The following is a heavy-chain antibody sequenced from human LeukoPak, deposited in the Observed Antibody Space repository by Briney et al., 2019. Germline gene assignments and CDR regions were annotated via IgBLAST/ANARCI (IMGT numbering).Heavy chain of an antibody. D-gene: IGHD6-13*01. V-gene: IGHV3-23*01. CDR1: GFTFSSYA. J-gene: IGHJ6*03. CDR2: ISGSGGST. CDR3: ARGVAAAGTAYMDV. Sequence: PGGSLRLSCAASGFTFSSYAMSWVRQAPGKGLEWVSAISGSGGSTYYADSVKGRFTISRDNSKNTLYLQMNSLRAEDTAVYYCARGVAAAGTAYMDVWGKGTTVTVSS.